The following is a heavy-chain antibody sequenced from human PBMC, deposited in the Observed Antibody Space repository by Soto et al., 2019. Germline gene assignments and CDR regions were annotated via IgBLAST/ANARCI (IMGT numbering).Heavy chain of an antibody. CDR3: ARHLTHHDYGDYSLDYYYYYMDV. J-gene: IGHJ6*03. CDR1: GYSFTSYW. D-gene: IGHD4-17*01. V-gene: IGHV5-51*01. CDR2: IYPGDSDT. Sequence: GESLKISCKGSGYSFTSYWIGWVRQMPGKGLEWMGIIYPGDSDTRYSPSFQGQVTIPADKSISTAYLQWSSLKASDTAMYYCARHLTHHDYGDYSLDYYYYYMDVWGKGTTVTVSS.